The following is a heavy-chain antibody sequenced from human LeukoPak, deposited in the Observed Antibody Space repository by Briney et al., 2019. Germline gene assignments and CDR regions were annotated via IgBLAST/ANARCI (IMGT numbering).Heavy chain of an antibody. Sequence: VSVKLSCKASGYTFTGYYMHWVRQAPGQGLEWMGWINPNSGGTNYAQNFQGRVTMTRDTSISTAYMEVSRLRSDDTAVYYCAREDSSGYDYWGQGTLVTVSS. CDR2: INPNSGGT. J-gene: IGHJ4*02. CDR1: GYTFTGYY. V-gene: IGHV1-2*02. CDR3: AREDSSGYDY. D-gene: IGHD3-22*01.